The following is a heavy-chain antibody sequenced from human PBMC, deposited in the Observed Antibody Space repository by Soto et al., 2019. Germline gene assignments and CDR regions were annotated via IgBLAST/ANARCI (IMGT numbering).Heavy chain of an antibody. J-gene: IGHJ4*02. Sequence: PSETLSLTCTVSGGSISSSSYYWGWIRQPPGKGLEWIGSIYYSGSTYYNPSLKSRVTISVDTSKNQFSLKLSSVTAADTAVYYCARYSSVAMGYWGQGTLVTVS. CDR2: IYYSGST. V-gene: IGHV4-39*07. D-gene: IGHD5-18*01. CDR1: GGSISSSSYY. CDR3: ARYSSVAMGY.